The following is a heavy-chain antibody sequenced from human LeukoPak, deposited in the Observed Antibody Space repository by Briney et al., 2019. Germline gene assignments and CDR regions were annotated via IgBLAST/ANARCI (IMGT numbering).Heavy chain of an antibody. CDR1: GXIFSSYT. CDR3: ARGVGANHDWFDP. J-gene: IGHJ5*02. D-gene: IGHD1-14*01. Sequence: PGGSLRPSCAASGXIFSSYTMHWVRQAPGKGLEWVAVISYDAGNNYSTDSVKSRFTISRDNSKTTLYLQMTSLRAEDTAVYYCARGVGANHDWFDPWGQGTLVTVSS. V-gene: IGHV3-30-3*01. CDR2: ISYDAGNN.